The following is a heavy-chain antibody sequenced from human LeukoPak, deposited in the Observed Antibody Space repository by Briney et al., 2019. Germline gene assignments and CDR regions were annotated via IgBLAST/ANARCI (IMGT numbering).Heavy chain of an antibody. CDR1: GFIVSTNY. CDR3: VTRGGSGSYYRWAFAY. V-gene: IGHV3-23*01. Sequence: PGGSLRLSCAASGFIVSTNYMSWVRQAPGKGLEWVSGISASGVNTFYADSVKGRFTISRDNSKNTLFLQMDSLKADDTAVYYCVTRGGSGSYYRWAFAYWGQGTLVTVSS. J-gene: IGHJ4*02. D-gene: IGHD3-10*01. CDR2: ISASGVNT.